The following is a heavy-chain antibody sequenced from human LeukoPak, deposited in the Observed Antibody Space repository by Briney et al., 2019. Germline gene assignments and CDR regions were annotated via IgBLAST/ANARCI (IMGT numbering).Heavy chain of an antibody. Sequence: PGGSLRLSCAASGFTFSSYGMHWVRQAPGKGLEWVAVISYDGSNKYYADSVKGRFTISRDNSKNTLYLQMNSLRAEDTAVYYCAKEESSGGSVYWGQGTLVTVSS. CDR2: ISYDGSNK. CDR3: AKEESSGGSVY. J-gene: IGHJ4*02. V-gene: IGHV3-30*18. D-gene: IGHD6-19*01. CDR1: GFTFSSYG.